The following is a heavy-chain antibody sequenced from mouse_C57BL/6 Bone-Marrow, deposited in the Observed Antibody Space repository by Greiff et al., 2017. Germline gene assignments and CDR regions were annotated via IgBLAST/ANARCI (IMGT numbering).Heavy chain of an antibody. CDR3: TDYYGSSPFYAMDY. CDR1: GFNIKDDY. D-gene: IGHD1-1*01. CDR2: IDPENGDT. Sequence: EVQLQQSGAELVRPGASVKLSCTASGFNIKDDYMHWVKQRPEQGLEWIGWIDPENGDTEYASKFQGKATITADTSSNTAYLHLSSLTSEDTAVYYCTDYYGSSPFYAMDYWGQGTSVTVSS. V-gene: IGHV14-4*01. J-gene: IGHJ4*01.